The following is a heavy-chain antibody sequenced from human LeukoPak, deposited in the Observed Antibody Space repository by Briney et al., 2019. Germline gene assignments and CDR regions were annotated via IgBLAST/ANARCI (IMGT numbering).Heavy chain of an antibody. CDR2: IWYDGSKK. D-gene: IGHD3-10*01. Sequence: GGSLRLSCAASGFIFSSYGMHWVRQAPGKGLEWVALIWYDGSKKYYADSVKGRFTISRDNSKNTLYLQMNSLRAEDTAVYHCARDSDYYGSGSYFDNWFDSWGQGTLVTVSS. CDR1: GFIFSSYG. J-gene: IGHJ5*01. CDR3: ARDSDYYGSGSYFDNWFDS. V-gene: IGHV3-33*01.